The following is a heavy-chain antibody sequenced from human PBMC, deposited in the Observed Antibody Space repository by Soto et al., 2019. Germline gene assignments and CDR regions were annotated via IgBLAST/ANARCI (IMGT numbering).Heavy chain of an antibody. CDR2: IYYSGST. Sequence: SETLSLTCAVYGGSFSGHSWTWIRQPPGKGLEWIGSIYYSGSTYNNPSLRSRVSMSIDTSKDQFSLKLKSVTAADTALYFCARQRTSVVTQAYFDVWGPGSLVTVSS. CDR3: ARQRTSVVTQAYFDV. CDR1: GGSFSGHS. D-gene: IGHD2-21*02. V-gene: IGHV4-59*04. J-gene: IGHJ4*02.